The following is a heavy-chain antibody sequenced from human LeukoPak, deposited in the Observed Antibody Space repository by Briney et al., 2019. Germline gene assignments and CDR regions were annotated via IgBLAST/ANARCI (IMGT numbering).Heavy chain of an antibody. D-gene: IGHD3-16*01. CDR2: MKGDGSEI. CDR3: ARPAYTAAYDL. Sequence: GGSLRLSCSASGFTFSTYWMTWVRQAPGKGLEWVANMKGDGSEIHYVDSVKGRFTTSRDNTKNSLYLQMNYLRAEDTAVYYCARPAYTAAYDLWGQGTMVTVSS. J-gene: IGHJ3*01. V-gene: IGHV3-7*01. CDR1: GFTFSTYW.